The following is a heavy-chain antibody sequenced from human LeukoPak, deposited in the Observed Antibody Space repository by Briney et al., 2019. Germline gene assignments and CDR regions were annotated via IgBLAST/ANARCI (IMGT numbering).Heavy chain of an antibody. CDR3: ARDGLGRGYSYGSPNYFDY. CDR2: IIPIFGTA. V-gene: IGHV1-69*13. D-gene: IGHD5-18*01. Sequence: SVKVSCKASGYTFTSYDISWVRQAPGQGLEWMGGIIPIFGTANYAQKFQGRVTITADESTSTAYMELSSLRSEDTAVYYCARDGLGRGYSYGSPNYFDYWGQGTLVTVSS. J-gene: IGHJ4*02. CDR1: GYTFTSYD.